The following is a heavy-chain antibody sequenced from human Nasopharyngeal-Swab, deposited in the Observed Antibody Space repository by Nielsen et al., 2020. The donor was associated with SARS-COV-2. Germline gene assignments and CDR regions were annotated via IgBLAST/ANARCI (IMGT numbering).Heavy chain of an antibody. V-gene: IGHV3-30*18. J-gene: IGHJ4*02. CDR2: ISYDGSNK. CDR1: GFTFSSYG. Sequence: LSLTCAASGFTFSSYGMHWVRQAPGKGLEWVAVISYDGSNKYYADSVKGRFTISRDNSKNTLYLQMNSLRAEDTAVYCCAKDPRDGLLWFGGIYGYFDYWGQGTLVTVSS. D-gene: IGHD3-10*01. CDR3: AKDPRDGLLWFGGIYGYFDY.